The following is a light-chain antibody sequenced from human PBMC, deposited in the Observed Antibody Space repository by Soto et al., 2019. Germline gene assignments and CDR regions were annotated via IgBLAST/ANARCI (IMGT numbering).Light chain of an antibody. V-gene: IGLV1-47*01. Sequence: QSVLTQPPSASGTPGQRVTISCSGSSSNIGSNYVYWYQQLPGTAPKLLIYRNNQRPSGVPDRFSGSKSGTSASLAISGLRSEDEADYYCAAWDDSLSGHLFGTGTKVTVL. CDR3: AAWDDSLSGHL. CDR2: RNN. J-gene: IGLJ1*01. CDR1: SSNIGSNY.